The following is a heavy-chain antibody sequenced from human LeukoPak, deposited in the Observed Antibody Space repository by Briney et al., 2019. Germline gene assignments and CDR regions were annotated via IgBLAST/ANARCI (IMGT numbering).Heavy chain of an antibody. CDR2: MKQDGSDK. Sequence: GGSLRLSCAASGFTFSTHWMSWVRQAPGKGLEWVANMKQDGSDKYYVDSVKGRFTISRDNAKNSLYLQMNSLRAEDTAVYYCARACYYDSSGYCHDAFDIWGQGTMVTVSS. CDR3: ARACYYDSSGYCHDAFDI. J-gene: IGHJ3*02. V-gene: IGHV3-7*01. CDR1: GFTFSTHW. D-gene: IGHD3-22*01.